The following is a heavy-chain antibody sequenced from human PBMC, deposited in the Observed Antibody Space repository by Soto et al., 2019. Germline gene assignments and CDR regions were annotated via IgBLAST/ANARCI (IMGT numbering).Heavy chain of an antibody. CDR2: ISYDGSNK. V-gene: IGHV3-30-3*01. Sequence: QVQLVESGGGVVQPGRSLRLSCAASGFTFSSYAMHWVRQAPGKGLEWVAVISYDGSNKYYADSVKGRFTISRDNSKNTLYLPMNSLRAEDTAVYYCARDPYSSSWAYYYYGMDVCGQGTTVTVSS. J-gene: IGHJ6*02. CDR1: GFTFSSYA. CDR3: ARDPYSSSWAYYYYGMDV. D-gene: IGHD6-13*01.